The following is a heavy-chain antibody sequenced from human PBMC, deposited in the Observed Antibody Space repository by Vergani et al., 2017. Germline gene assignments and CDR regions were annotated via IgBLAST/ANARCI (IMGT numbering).Heavy chain of an antibody. Sequence: QVQLQESGPGLVKPSETLSLTCTVSGYSISSGYYWGWIRQPPGKGLEWIGSIYHSGSTYYNPSLKSRVTISVDTSKNQFSLKLSSVTAADTAVYYCARRGSGHDYWGQGTLVTVSS. CDR3: ARRGSGHDY. V-gene: IGHV4-38-2*02. D-gene: IGHD3-16*01. CDR1: GYSISSGYY. J-gene: IGHJ4*02. CDR2: IYHSGST.